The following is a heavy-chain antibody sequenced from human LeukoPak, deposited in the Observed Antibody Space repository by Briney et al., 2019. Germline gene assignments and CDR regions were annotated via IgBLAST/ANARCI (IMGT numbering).Heavy chain of an antibody. CDR3: ARLGGYSYYYDSSGYRLGELDY. J-gene: IGHJ4*02. CDR2: IYYIGST. V-gene: IGHV4-59*01. CDR1: GGSITSYY. D-gene: IGHD3-22*01. Sequence: SETLSLTCTVSGGSITSYYWSWIRQPPGKGLEWLVYIYYIGSTNYNPSLKSRVTISVDTSKNQFSLKLSSVTAADTAVYYCARLGGYSYYYDSSGYRLGELDYWGQGTLVTVSS.